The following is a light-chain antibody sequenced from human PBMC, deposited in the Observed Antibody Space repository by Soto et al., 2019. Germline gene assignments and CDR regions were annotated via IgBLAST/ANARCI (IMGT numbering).Light chain of an antibody. CDR1: QSISTW. Sequence: DIPMTQSPSTLSAFVGDRVTITCRASQSISTWLAWYQQKPGKAPKVVIYDASNLASGVPSRFSGSGSGTEFTLTISSLQPDDFATYYCQQCNSYPYTFGQGTKLEIK. CDR2: DAS. J-gene: IGKJ2*01. V-gene: IGKV1-5*01. CDR3: QQCNSYPYT.